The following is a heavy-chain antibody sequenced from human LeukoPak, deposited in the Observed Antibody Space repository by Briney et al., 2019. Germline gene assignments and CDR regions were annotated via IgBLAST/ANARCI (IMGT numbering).Heavy chain of an antibody. CDR1: GFTFSDYW. V-gene: IGHV3-7*01. CDR2: IKQDGSQT. J-gene: IGHJ4*02. CDR3: ARKGLPDY. Sequence: GGSLRLSCAASGFTFSDYWMAWVRQAPGKGLEWMANIKQDGSQTYYVDSVKGRFTISRDNAKNSLYLQMNSLRAEDTALYYCARKGLPDYWGQGTLVTVSS.